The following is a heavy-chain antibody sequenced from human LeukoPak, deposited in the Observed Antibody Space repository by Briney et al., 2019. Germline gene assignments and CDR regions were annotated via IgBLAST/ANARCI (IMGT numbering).Heavy chain of an antibody. V-gene: IGHV4-39*07. Sequence: SETLSLTCTVSGGSINNISYYWGWIRQPPGKGLEWIGSIYYSGSTYCNPSLKSRVTISVDRSKNQFSLKLSSVTAADTAVYYCARDKAEDTAMVTGWFDPWGQGTLVTVSS. J-gene: IGHJ5*02. CDR1: GGSINNISYY. CDR3: ARDKAEDTAMVTGWFDP. CDR2: IYYSGST. D-gene: IGHD5-18*01.